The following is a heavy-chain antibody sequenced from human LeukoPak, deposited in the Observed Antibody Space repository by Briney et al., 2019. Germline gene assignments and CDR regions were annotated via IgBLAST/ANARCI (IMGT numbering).Heavy chain of an antibody. CDR3: ASLSYGYYFDY. CDR2: IYYSGST. Sequence: SETLSLTCTVSGGSISSYYWSWIRQPPGKGLEWIGYIYYSGSTNYNPSLKSRVTISVDTSKNQFSLKLSSVTAADTAVYYCASLSYGYYFDYWGQGTLVTVSS. V-gene: IGHV4-59*08. D-gene: IGHD5-18*01. J-gene: IGHJ4*02. CDR1: GGSISSYY.